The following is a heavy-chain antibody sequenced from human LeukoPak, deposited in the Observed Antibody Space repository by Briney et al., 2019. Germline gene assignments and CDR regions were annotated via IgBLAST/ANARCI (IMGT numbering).Heavy chain of an antibody. D-gene: IGHD3-10*01. J-gene: IGHJ4*02. CDR1: GFTFSDYY. Sequence: PGGSLRLSCAASGFTFSDYYMSWIRQAPGKGLEWVAVISYDGSNKYYADSVKGRFTISRDNSKNTLYLQMNSLRAEDTAVYYCAGSGNYYTLDYWGQGTLVTVSS. CDR2: ISYDGSNK. V-gene: IGHV3-30*14. CDR3: AGSGNYYTLDY.